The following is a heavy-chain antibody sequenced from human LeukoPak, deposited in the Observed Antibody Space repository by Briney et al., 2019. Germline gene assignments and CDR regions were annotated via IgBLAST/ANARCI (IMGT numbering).Heavy chain of an antibody. CDR3: ARGYCSSTSCYINSGVLDP. J-gene: IGHJ5*02. Sequence: ASVKVSCKASGYTFTGYYMHWVRQAPGQGLEWMGWMNPNSGNTGYAQKFQGRVTMTRNTSISTAYMELSSLRSEDTAVYYCARGYCSSTSCYINSGVLDPWGQGTLVTVSS. CDR2: MNPNSGNT. D-gene: IGHD2-2*02. V-gene: IGHV1-8*02. CDR1: GYTFTGYY.